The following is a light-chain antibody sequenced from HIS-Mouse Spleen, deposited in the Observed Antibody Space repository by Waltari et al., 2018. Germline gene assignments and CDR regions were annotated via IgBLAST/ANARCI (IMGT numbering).Light chain of an antibody. CDR2: WAS. CDR3: QQYYMTPYT. CDR1: QSVLYSSNNKNY. V-gene: IGKV4-1*01. J-gene: IGKJ2*01. Sequence: DIVMTQSPDSLAVSLGERATINCKSSQSVLYSSNNKNYLAWYQQKPGQPPKLLIYWASTRESGVPDRFSGSGSGTDFTLTITSLQAEDVAVYYCQQYYMTPYTFGQGTKLESK.